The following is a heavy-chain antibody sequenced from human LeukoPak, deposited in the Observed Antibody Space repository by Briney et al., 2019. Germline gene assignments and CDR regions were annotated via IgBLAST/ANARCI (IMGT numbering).Heavy chain of an antibody. V-gene: IGHV3-23*01. CDR1: GFTFSNYA. CDR2: ISGGGISP. CDR3: ARQAGYCSSTSCYSRSYFDY. J-gene: IGHJ4*02. Sequence: GGSLRLSCAASGFTFSNYAMNWVRQAPGKGLEWVSGISGGGISPYYADSVKGRFTISRDNSKNTLYLQMNSLRAEDTAVYYCARQAGYCSSTSCYSRSYFDYWGQGTLVTVSS. D-gene: IGHD2-2*01.